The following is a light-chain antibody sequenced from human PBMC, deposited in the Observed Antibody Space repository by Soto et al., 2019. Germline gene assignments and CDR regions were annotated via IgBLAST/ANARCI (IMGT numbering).Light chain of an antibody. J-gene: IGLJ2*01. CDR1: SSDVGDYSF. V-gene: IGLV2-11*01. CDR3: CSYAANFLV. Sequence: QSVLTQPRSVSGSPGQSVAISCTGTSSDVGDYSFVSWYQQHPGKAPKLMIYDVSKRPSGVPDRFSGSKSGNTASLIISGFQTDYEADYYCCSYAANFLVLGGGTKDTVL. CDR2: DVS.